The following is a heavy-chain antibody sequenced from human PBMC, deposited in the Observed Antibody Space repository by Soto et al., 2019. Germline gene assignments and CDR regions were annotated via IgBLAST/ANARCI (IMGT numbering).Heavy chain of an antibody. Sequence: SETLSLTCAVYGGSFSGYYWSWIRQPPGKGLEWIGEINHSGSTNYNPSLKSRVTISVDTSKNQFSLKLSSVTAADTAVYYCERDPSRDRLPYYFDYWGQGTLVTVSS. D-gene: IGHD4-17*01. CDR2: INHSGST. CDR1: GGSFSGYY. J-gene: IGHJ4*02. V-gene: IGHV4-34*01. CDR3: ERDPSRDRLPYYFDY.